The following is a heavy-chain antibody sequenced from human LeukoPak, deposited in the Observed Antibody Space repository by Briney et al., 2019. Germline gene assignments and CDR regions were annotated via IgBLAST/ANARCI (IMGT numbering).Heavy chain of an antibody. V-gene: IGHV4-4*07. J-gene: IGHJ3*02. Sequence: SETLSLTRTVSGGSINNYYWSWIRQPAGKGLEWIGRIYSSGSTNYNSYLKSRVSMSVDTSKNQLSLKLSSVTAADTALYYCARGPGMATGEAFDIWGQGTMVTVSS. CDR2: IYSSGST. CDR1: GGSINNYY. CDR3: ARGPGMATGEAFDI. D-gene: IGHD5-24*01.